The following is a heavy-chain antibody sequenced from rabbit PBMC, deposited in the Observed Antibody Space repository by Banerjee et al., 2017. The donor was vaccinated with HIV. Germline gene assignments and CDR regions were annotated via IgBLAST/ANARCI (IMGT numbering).Heavy chain of an antibody. CDR3: ARDYGESSGWSLGL. CDR2: IYGGSSGNT. CDR1: GFTISSSYW. V-gene: IGHV1S40*01. D-gene: IGHD1-1*01. Sequence: QSLEESGGDLVKPGASLTLTCTASGFTISSSYWICWVRQAPGKGLEWIACIYGGSSGNTNYASWAKGRFTISETSSTTVTLQMTSLTAADTATYFCARDYGESSGWSLGLWGPGTLVTVS. J-gene: IGHJ6*01.